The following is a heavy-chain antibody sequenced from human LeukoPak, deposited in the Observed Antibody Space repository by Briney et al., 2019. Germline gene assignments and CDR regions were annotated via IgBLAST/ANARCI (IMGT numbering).Heavy chain of an antibody. V-gene: IGHV3-48*03. Sequence: PGESLRLSCAVSRFPFSVYEFNWVRQAPGEGLEWVANIASSGTIKYYADSVEGRFSISRDNAKNSLYLQMNSLRVEDTGFYYCALLAVASDFDYWGQGALVTVSS. D-gene: IGHD6-19*01. CDR3: ALLAVASDFDY. CDR1: RFPFSVYE. J-gene: IGHJ4*02. CDR2: IASSGTIK.